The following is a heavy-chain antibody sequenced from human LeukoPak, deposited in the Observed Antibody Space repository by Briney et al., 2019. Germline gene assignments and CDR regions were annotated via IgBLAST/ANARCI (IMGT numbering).Heavy chain of an antibody. V-gene: IGHV3-23*01. Sequence: PGGSLRLSCAASGFTFSSYAMSWVRQAPGKGLEWVSAISGSGGSTYYADSVKGRFTISRDNSKNTLYLQMNSLRAEDTAVYYCAKDQGDSYGPDLYYYGMDVWGQGTTVTVSS. J-gene: IGHJ6*02. CDR3: AKDQGDSYGPDLYYYGMDV. CDR2: ISGSGGST. D-gene: IGHD5-18*01. CDR1: GFTFSSYA.